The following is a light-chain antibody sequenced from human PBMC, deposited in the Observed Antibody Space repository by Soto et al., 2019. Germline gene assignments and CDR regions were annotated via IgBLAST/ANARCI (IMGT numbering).Light chain of an antibody. V-gene: IGKV3-15*01. CDR1: QSVSGN. CDR2: GAS. CDR3: QQYNNWTLT. J-gene: IGKJ4*01. Sequence: EVVRTKYPATLSVTPGERATLSCRASQSVSGNLAWYQQKPGQPPRLLIYGASTRATGIPARFSGSGSGTEFTLTISSLQSEDFAVYYCQQYNNWTLTFGGGTKVEIK.